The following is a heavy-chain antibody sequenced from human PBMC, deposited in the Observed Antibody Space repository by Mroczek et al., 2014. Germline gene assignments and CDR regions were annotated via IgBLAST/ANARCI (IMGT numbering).Heavy chain of an antibody. D-gene: IGHD2-8*01. CDR3: ARDIVLMD. V-gene: IGHV4-59*01. CDR1: GGSISSYY. CDR2: IYYSGST. J-gene: IGHJ4*02. Sequence: VQLLESGPGLVKPSETLSLTCTVSGGSISSYYWSWIRQPPGKGLEWIGYIYYSGSTNYNPSLKSRVTISVDTSKNQFSLKLSSVTAADTAVYYCARDIVLMDWGQGTLVTVSS.